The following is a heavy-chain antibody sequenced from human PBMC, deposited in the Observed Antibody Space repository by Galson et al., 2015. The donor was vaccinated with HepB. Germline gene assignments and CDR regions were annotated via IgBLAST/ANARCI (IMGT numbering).Heavy chain of an antibody. CDR3: ARQSSSSFPVSYYYYGMDV. Sequence: QSGAEVKKPGESLKISCKGSGYSFTSYWIGWVRQMPGKGLEWMGIIYPGDSDTRYSPSFQGQVTISADKSISTAYLQWSSLKASDTAMYYCARQSSSSFPVSYYYYGMDVWGQGTTVTVSS. V-gene: IGHV5-51*01. J-gene: IGHJ6*02. CDR2: IYPGDSDT. CDR1: GYSFTSYW. D-gene: IGHD6-6*01.